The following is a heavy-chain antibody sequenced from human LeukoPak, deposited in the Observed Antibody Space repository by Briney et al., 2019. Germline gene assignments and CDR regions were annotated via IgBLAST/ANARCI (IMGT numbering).Heavy chain of an antibody. CDR3: ARDATTELGTVYMDV. CDR1: GFTFSNYW. J-gene: IGHJ6*03. CDR2: IKQDGSET. Sequence: GGSLRLSCAASGFTFSNYWMTWVRQAPGKGLEWVANIKQDGSETYFVDSVKGRFTISRDNAKNSLYLQMDSLRVEDTAVYYCARDATTELGTVYMDVWGKGTTVTISS. V-gene: IGHV3-7*01. D-gene: IGHD4-17*01.